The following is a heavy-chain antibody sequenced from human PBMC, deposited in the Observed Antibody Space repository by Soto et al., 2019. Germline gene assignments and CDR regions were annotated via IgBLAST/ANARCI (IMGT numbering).Heavy chain of an antibody. CDR1: GFTFSNYA. D-gene: IGHD3-10*01. V-gene: IGHV3-23*01. CDR2: LSGSGSST. CDR3: AKDLLLWFGDPRGAFDI. J-gene: IGHJ3*02. Sequence: GGSLRLSCTASGFTFSNYAMNWVRQAPGKGLEWVSTLSGSGSSTYYADSVKGRFTISRDNSKNTLYLQMNNLRAEDTAVYYCAKDLLLWFGDPRGAFDIWGQGTMVTVSS.